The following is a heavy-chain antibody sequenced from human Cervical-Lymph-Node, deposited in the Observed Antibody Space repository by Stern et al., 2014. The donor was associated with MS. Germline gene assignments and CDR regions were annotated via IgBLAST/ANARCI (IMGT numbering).Heavy chain of an antibody. CDR3: ATYYYDSSGYGYFHH. CDR1: GDSISSSGYY. D-gene: IGHD3-22*01. Sequence: QLQLQESGPGLVKPSETLSLTCTVSGDSISSSGYYWAWIRQPPGKGLEWIGSIYYSGSTYYNPSLKSRITISADTSKNQSSLKLSSVTAADTAVFYCATYYYDSSGYGYFHHWGQGTLVTVSS. CDR2: IYYSGST. V-gene: IGHV4-39*01. J-gene: IGHJ1*01.